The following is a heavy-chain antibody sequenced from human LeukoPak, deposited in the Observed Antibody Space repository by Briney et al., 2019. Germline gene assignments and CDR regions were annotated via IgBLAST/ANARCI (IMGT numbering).Heavy chain of an antibody. D-gene: IGHD6-19*01. CDR2: ISYDGSNK. Sequence: GGSLRLSCAASGFTFRSYAIHWVRQAPGKGLEWVAVISYDGSNKYYADSVKGRFTISRDNSKNTLYLQMNSLRAEDTAVYYCAKETHSSGWYYYYYYMDVWGKGTTVTVSS. CDR3: AKETHSSGWYYYYYYMDV. J-gene: IGHJ6*03. CDR1: GFTFRSYA. V-gene: IGHV3-30*04.